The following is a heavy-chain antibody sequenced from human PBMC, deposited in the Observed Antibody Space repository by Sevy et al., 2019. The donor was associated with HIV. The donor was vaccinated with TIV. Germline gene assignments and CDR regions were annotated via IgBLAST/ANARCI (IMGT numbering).Heavy chain of an antibody. CDR1: GFTFITYA. J-gene: IGHJ3*02. D-gene: IGHD3-22*01. CDR2: IYGTSGTT. CDR3: AGGRYDSSGSFDAFDI. Sequence: GGSLRLSCKPSGFTFITYAMNWVRQAPGKGLEWVSTIYGTSGTTYYAESVRGRFTISRDNSMSTLFLQMNTLRTEDTALYYCAGGRYDSSGSFDAFDIWGQGTMVTVSS. V-gene: IGHV3-23*01.